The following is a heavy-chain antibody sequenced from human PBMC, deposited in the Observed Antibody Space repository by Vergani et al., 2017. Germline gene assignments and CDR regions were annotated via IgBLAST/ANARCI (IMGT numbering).Heavy chain of an antibody. Sequence: QVTLKESGPVLVKPTETLSLTCTVSGFSLSNARMGVSWIRQPPGKALEWLAHIFSNDEKSYSTSLKSRLTISKDTSKSQVVLTMTNMDPVDTATYYCARXWPPGYYYYYGMDVWGQGTTVTVSS. J-gene: IGHJ6*02. CDR2: IFSNDEK. CDR1: GFSLSNARMG. CDR3: ARXWPPGYYYYYGMDV. V-gene: IGHV2-26*01.